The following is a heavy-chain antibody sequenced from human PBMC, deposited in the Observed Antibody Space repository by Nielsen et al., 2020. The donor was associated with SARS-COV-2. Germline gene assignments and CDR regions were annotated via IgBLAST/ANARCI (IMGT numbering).Heavy chain of an antibody. Sequence: ASVKVSCKASGYIFTSYHIHWVREVPGQGLEWMGGINPSGGSTMYARQFQGRVTMTTDTSTSTAYMELRSLRSDDTAVYYCATDDLFSFHYWGQGTLVTVSS. V-gene: IGHV1-46*01. J-gene: IGHJ4*02. CDR3: ATDDLFSFHY. CDR1: GYIFTSYH. D-gene: IGHD2/OR15-2a*01. CDR2: INPSGGST.